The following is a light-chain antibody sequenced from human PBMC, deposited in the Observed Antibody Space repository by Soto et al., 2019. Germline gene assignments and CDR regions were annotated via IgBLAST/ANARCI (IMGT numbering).Light chain of an antibody. CDR1: QSVSSSN. Sequence: EIVLTQSPGTLSLSPGERTTLSCRASQSVSSSNLLWYQQKRGQAPRLLIYGAYKRATGIPDRFSGSGSGTEFTLTISRLEPEDFALYYCQHYGNSPPYTFGQGTKVEIK. V-gene: IGKV3-20*01. CDR3: QHYGNSPPYT. CDR2: GAY. J-gene: IGKJ2*01.